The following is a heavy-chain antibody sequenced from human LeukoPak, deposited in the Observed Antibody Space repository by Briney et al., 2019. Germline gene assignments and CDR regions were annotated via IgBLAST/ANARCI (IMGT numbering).Heavy chain of an antibody. CDR2: ISSSSSYI. CDR1: GFTFSSYS. Sequence: GGSLRLSCAASGFTFSSYSMNWVRQAPGKGLEWVSSISSSSSYIYYADSVKGRFTISRDNAKNSLYLQMNSLRAEDTAVYYCARPVYYYDSSGSPGYYFDYWGQGTLVTVSS. V-gene: IGHV3-21*01. D-gene: IGHD3-22*01. CDR3: ARPVYYYDSSGSPGYYFDY. J-gene: IGHJ4*02.